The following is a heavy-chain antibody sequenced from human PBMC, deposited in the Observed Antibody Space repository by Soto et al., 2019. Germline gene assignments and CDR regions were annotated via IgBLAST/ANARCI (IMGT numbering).Heavy chain of an antibody. Sequence: ASVKVSCKASGGTFSSYAISWVRQAPGQGLEWMGGIIPIFGTANYAQKFQGRVTITADKSTSTAYMELSSLRSEDTAVYYCARDQPFCSGGSCDTYYYGMDVWGQGTTVTVSS. V-gene: IGHV1-69*06. J-gene: IGHJ6*02. CDR1: GGTFSSYA. CDR2: IIPIFGTA. D-gene: IGHD2-15*01. CDR3: ARDQPFCSGGSCDTYYYGMDV.